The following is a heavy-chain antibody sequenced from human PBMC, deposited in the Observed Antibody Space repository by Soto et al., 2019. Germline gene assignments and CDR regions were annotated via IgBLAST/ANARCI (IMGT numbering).Heavy chain of an antibody. CDR1: GYTFTTYG. D-gene: IGHD3-16*01. J-gene: IGHJ4*02. CDR3: ARDPYLGDHQY. CDR2: ISAYSGKT. V-gene: IGHV1-18*01. Sequence: QVQLVQSGGEVKKPGASVKVSCKTSGYTFTTYGISWVRQAPGQGLEWVGWISAYSGKTHYAQKFQGKVTMTTNTSPNTSDLELRRRRSDDTAVYYCARDPYLGDHQYWGQGTLVTVSS.